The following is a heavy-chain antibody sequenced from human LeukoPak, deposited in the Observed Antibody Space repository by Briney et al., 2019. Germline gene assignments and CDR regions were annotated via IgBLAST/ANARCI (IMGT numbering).Heavy chain of an antibody. Sequence: GASVKLSCKASGYTFTSYGISWVRQAPGQGLEWMGGISAYNGNTNYAQKLPGRVTMTTDTSTSTACMELRRLRSDDTAVYYFSRVRRGGLGFLVTHPWYCDLWGRGTLLSVS. D-gene: IGHD3-3*01. V-gene: IGHV1-18*01. CDR3: SRVRRGGLGFLVTHPWYCDL. J-gene: IGHJ2*01. CDR2: ISAYNGNT. CDR1: GYTFTSYG.